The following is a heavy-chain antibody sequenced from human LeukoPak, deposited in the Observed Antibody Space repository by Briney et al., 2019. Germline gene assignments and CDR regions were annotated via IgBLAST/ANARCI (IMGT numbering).Heavy chain of an antibody. J-gene: IGHJ3*02. CDR3: ARHGRDSAFDI. V-gene: IGHV3-13*01. Sequence: GGSLSLSCAASGFTFSSYDMHWVRQATGKGLEWVSAIGTAGDTYYPGSVKGRFTISRENAKNSLYLQMNSLRAGDTAVYYCARHGRDSAFDIWGQGTMVTVSS. CDR1: GFTFSSYD. CDR2: IGTAGDT. D-gene: IGHD1-26*01.